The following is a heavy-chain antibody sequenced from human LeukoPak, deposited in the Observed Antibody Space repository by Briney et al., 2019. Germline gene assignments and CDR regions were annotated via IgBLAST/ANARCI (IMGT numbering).Heavy chain of an antibody. Sequence: PGGSLRLSCAVSGFTFSDYWMSWVRQAPGKGLEWVANINQDGTEKYYVDSVKGRFTISRDNAKNSLDLQMNSLRVEDTGIYYCVKVAKYYYGSETYYFFEHWGQGTPVTASS. CDR2: INQDGTEK. J-gene: IGHJ4*02. CDR3: VKVAKYYYGSETYYFFEH. V-gene: IGHV3-7*01. D-gene: IGHD3-10*01. CDR1: GFTFSDYW.